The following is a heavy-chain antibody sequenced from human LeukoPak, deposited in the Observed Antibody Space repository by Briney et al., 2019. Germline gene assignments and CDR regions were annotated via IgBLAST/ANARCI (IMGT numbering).Heavy chain of an antibody. V-gene: IGHV3-23*01. D-gene: IGHD2-15*01. CDR2: ISGSDGST. Sequence: GGSLRLSCAASGFTFSSYAMSWVRQAPGKGLEWVSGISGSDGSTNYADSVKGRFTISRENSKNTLYLQMDSLRAEDTAVYYCATLSVVVVPAELNWGQGTLVTVSS. J-gene: IGHJ4*02. CDR1: GFTFSSYA. CDR3: ATLSVVVVPAELN.